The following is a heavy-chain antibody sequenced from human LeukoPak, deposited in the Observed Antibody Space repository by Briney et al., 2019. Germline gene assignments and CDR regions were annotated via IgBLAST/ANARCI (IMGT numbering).Heavy chain of an antibody. V-gene: IGHV4-59*11. CDR3: ARERTHADYGDYAADYYYGMDV. J-gene: IGHJ6*02. Sequence: SETLSLTCTVSGGSISRHYWSWIRQPPGKGLEWIGYIYYSGSTNYNPSLKSRVTISLDTSKNQFSLKLSSVTAADTAVYYCARERTHADYGDYAADYYYGMDVWGQGTTVTVSS. CDR2: IYYSGST. CDR1: GGSISRHY. D-gene: IGHD4-17*01.